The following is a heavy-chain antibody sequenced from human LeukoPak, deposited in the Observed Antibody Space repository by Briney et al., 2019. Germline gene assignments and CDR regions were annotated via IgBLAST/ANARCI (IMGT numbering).Heavy chain of an antibody. D-gene: IGHD1-26*01. CDR3: ARAGGATPPNY. J-gene: IGHJ4*02. CDR1: GGSFSGYY. CDR2: INHSGST. Sequence: SETLSLTCAVYGGSFSGYYWSWIRQPPGKGLEWIGEINHSGSTNYNPSLKSRVTISVDTSKNQFSLKLSSVTAADTAVYYCARAGGATPPNYWGQGTLVTVSS. V-gene: IGHV4-34*01.